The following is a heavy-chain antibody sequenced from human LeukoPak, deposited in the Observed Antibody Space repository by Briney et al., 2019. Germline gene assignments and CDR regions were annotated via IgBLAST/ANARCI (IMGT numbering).Heavy chain of an antibody. CDR1: GFTFSSYW. D-gene: IGHD3-10*01. CDR3: ARARQGIGYAFDI. J-gene: IGHJ3*02. Sequence: GGSLRLSCAASGFTFSSYWMHWVRQAPGKGLVWVSRINSDGSSTSYADSVKGRFTISRDNAKNTLYLQMNSLRAEDTAVYYCARARQGIGYAFDIWGQGTMVTVSS. V-gene: IGHV3-74*01. CDR2: INSDGSST.